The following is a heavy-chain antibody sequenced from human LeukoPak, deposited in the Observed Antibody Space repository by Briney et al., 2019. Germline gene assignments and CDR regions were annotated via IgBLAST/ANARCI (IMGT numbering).Heavy chain of an antibody. J-gene: IGHJ4*02. CDR2: IYYSGST. CDR1: GGSISSSSCY. Sequence: SETLSLTCTVSGGSISSSSCYWGWLRQPPGKGLEWIGSIYYSGSTYYNPSLKSRFTISVDTSKNQFSLKLSSVTAADTAVYYCARYYDFWSGYFYFDYWGQGTLVTVSS. V-gene: IGHV4-39*01. D-gene: IGHD3-3*01. CDR3: ARYYDFWSGYFYFDY.